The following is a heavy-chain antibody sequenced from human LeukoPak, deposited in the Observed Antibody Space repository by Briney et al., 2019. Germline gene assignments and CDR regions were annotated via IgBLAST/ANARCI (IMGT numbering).Heavy chain of an antibody. D-gene: IGHD3-10*01. J-gene: IGHJ4*02. V-gene: IGHV3-74*01. CDR1: GFTFSHHW. CDR3: ARDMLRGTGGSFDQ. Sequence: GGSLRLSCAASGFTFSHHWMHWVRQAPGKGLGWVSRINIDETSKSYADSVEGRFTISRDNAKSTLYLQLNSLRVEDTAVYYCARDMLRGTGGSFDQWGQGTLVTVSS. CDR2: INIDETSK.